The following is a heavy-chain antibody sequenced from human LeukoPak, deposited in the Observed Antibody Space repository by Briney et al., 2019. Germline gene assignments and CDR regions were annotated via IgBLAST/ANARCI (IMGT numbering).Heavy chain of an antibody. D-gene: IGHD2-2*01. V-gene: IGHV3-23*01. Sequence: GGSLRLSCAASGFTFSSYAMSWVCQAPGKGLEWVSSISSGDSINYADSVKGRFSISRDTSENTLFLHMNNLRAEDTAVYYCARRYCTGSSCHFDCWGQGTLVTVSS. CDR3: ARRYCTGSSCHFDC. CDR1: GFTFSSYA. J-gene: IGHJ4*02. CDR2: ISSGDSI.